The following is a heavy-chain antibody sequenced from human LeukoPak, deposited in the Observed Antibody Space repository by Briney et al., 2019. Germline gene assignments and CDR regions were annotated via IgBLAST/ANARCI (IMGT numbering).Heavy chain of an antibody. Sequence: PSDTLSLTCVVSGYSISSGYQWAWIRQSPGKGLEWIGSIYHTGSAHYNPSLQSRVTISVDTSNNQFSLRLSSVTAADMAVYYCARDPRWLTPDCTSTSCYENYFDPWGQGTLVTVSS. CDR2: IYHTGSA. CDR3: ARDPRWLTPDCTSTSCYENYFDP. CDR1: GYSISSGYQ. V-gene: IGHV4-38-2*02. J-gene: IGHJ5*02. D-gene: IGHD2-2*01.